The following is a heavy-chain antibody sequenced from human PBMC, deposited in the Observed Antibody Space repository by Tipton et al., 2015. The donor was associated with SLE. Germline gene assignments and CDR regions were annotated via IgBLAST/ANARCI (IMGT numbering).Heavy chain of an antibody. CDR1: GGSITNWGHF. CDR3: VRDRGYAHFDY. Sequence: TLSLTCTVSGGSITNWGHFWGWIRQPPGKGLEWIGSMFYSGTTYYNPSLKSRFTISVDTSKNQFSLKLSSVTAADTAVYNCVRDRGYAHFDYWGQGTLVTVSS. J-gene: IGHJ4*02. CDR2: MFYSGTT. D-gene: IGHD5-12*01. V-gene: IGHV4-39*07.